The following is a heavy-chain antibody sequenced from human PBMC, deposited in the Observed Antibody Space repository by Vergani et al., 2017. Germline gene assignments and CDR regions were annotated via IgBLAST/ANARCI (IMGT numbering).Heavy chain of an antibody. J-gene: IGHJ5*02. CDR2: IYYSGST. Sequence: QLQLQESGPGLVKPSETLSLTCTVSGGSISSSSYYWGWIRQPPGKGLEWIGSIYYSGSTYYNPSLKSRVTISVDRSKNQFSLKLSSVPAADTAVYYCARSRYSSGWYPDWFDPWGQGTLVTVSS. CDR3: ARSRYSSGWYPDWFDP. CDR1: GGSISSSSYY. V-gene: IGHV4-39*07. D-gene: IGHD6-19*01.